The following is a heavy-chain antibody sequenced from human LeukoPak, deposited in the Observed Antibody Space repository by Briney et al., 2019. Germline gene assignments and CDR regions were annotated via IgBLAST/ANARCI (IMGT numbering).Heavy chain of an antibody. V-gene: IGHV1-69*13. CDR2: IIPIFGTA. J-gene: IGHJ5*02. Sequence: SVKVSCKASGGTFSSYAISWVRQAPGQGLEWMGGIIPIFGTANYAQKFQGGVTITADESTSTAYMELSSLRSDDTAVYYCAREGYLTPNWFDPWGQGTLVTVSS. CDR3: AREGYLTPNWFDP. CDR1: GGTFSSYA. D-gene: IGHD3-16*02.